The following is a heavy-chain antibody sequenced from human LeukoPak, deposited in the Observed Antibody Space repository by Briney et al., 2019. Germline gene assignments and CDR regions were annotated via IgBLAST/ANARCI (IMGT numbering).Heavy chain of an antibody. CDR2: INAGNGNT. Sequence: AASAKVSCKASGYTFTSYTMHWVRQAPGQRLEWMGWINAGNGNTKYSQKFQGRVTITRDTSASTAYMELSSLRSEDTAVYYCARDHYYGSGSYNYFDYWGQGTLVTVSS. CDR3: ARDHYYGSGSYNYFDY. D-gene: IGHD3-10*01. V-gene: IGHV1-3*01. J-gene: IGHJ4*02. CDR1: GYTFTSYT.